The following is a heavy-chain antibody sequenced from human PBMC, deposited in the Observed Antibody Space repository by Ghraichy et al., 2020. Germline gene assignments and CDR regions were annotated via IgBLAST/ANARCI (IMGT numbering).Heavy chain of an antibody. CDR1: GGSFSGYY. J-gene: IGHJ5*02. CDR3: VRTHLYSSSSPGGP. V-gene: IGHV4-34*01. D-gene: IGHD6-13*01. CDR2: INHSGST. Sequence: SQTLSLTCAVYGGSFSGYYWSWIRQPPGKGLEWIGEINHSGSTNYNPSLKSRVTISVDTSKNQFSLKLSSVTTADTAVYYCVRTHLYSSSSPGGPWGQGTLVTVSS.